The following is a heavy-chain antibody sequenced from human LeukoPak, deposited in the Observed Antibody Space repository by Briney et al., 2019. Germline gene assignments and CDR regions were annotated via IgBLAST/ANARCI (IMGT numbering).Heavy chain of an antibody. D-gene: IGHD3-22*01. V-gene: IGHV1-69*13. CDR3: ARDLVPYYYDSSGHSRWAFDI. CDR2: IIPIFGTA. J-gene: IGHJ3*02. CDR1: VGTLSRYA. Sequence: SVKVSCTASVGTLSRYAISWVRQAPGQGLEWIGGIIPIFGTANSAQKFQGRVTITADESTSTAYMELSSLRSEDTAVYYCARDLVPYYYDSSGHSRWAFDIWGEGTMVTVYS.